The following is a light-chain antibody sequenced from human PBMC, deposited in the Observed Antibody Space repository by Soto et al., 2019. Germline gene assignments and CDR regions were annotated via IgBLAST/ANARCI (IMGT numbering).Light chain of an antibody. CDR1: QGIGDA. CDR2: AAS. J-gene: IGKJ1*01. CDR3: QQSYSITWT. V-gene: IGKV1-17*01. Sequence: DIQMSQSPSSLSASVGDRVTITCRASQGIGDALGWYQQKPGKAPKRLIYAASTLQSGVPSRFSGSGSGTEFTLTISSLQPDDFATYYCQQSYSITWTFGQGTKVEIK.